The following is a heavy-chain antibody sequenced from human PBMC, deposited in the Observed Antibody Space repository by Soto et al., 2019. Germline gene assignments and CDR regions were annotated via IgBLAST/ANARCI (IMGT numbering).Heavy chain of an antibody. D-gene: IGHD6-13*01. CDR1: GFTFSTSG. J-gene: IGHJ5*02. CDR2: ISHDGGAT. CDR3: AKDSGSSGWYNWFDP. Sequence: QVQLVESGGGVVQSGRSLRLSCAASGFTFSTSGMHWIRQAPGKGLEWVAMISHDGGATYYVDSVKGRFTISRDTDKNTLHLQMDSLRPEDTATYYCAKDSGSSGWYNWFDPWGQGTLVTVSS. V-gene: IGHV3-30*18.